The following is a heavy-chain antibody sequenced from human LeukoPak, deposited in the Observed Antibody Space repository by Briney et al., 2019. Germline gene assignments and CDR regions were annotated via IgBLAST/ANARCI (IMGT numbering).Heavy chain of an antibody. CDR3: ARDLGYTSTAARSFDY. J-gene: IGHJ4*02. CDR1: GYTFTSYA. CDR2: LNAGNGNT. Sequence: ASVKVSCKASGYTFTSYAMHWVRQAPGQRLEWMGWLNAGNGNTKYSQKFQGRVTITRDTYASTAYLELSRLRSEDTDVYYCARDLGYTSTAARSFDYWGQGTLVTVPS. V-gene: IGHV1-3*01. D-gene: IGHD3-16*02.